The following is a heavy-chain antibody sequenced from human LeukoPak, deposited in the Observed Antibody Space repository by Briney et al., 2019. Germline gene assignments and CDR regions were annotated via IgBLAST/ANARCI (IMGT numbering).Heavy chain of an antibody. J-gene: IGHJ3*02. D-gene: IGHD3-10*01. V-gene: IGHV1-69*13. CDR3: ARVWRGLRAFDI. CDR1: GGTFSSYA. Sequence: SVKVSCKASGGTFSSYAISWVRQAPGQGLEWMGGIIPIFGTANYARKFQGRVTITADESTSTAYMELSSLRSEDTAVHYCARVWRGLRAFDIWGQGTMVTVSS. CDR2: IIPIFGTA.